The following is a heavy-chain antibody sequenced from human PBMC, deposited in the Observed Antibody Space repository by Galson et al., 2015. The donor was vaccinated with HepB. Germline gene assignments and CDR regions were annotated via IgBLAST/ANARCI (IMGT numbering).Heavy chain of an antibody. J-gene: IGHJ3*01. CDR1: GGSISSYY. CDR2: IYYSGNT. CDR3: ARLGKAGGAFDF. D-gene: IGHD1-26*01. Sequence: SETLSLTCTVSGGSISSYYWSWIRQPPGKGLEWIGYIYYSGNTNYNSSLKSRVTISIDTSKNQFSLKLNSVTAADTAVYYCARLGKAGGAFDFWGPGTMVTVSS. V-gene: IGHV4-59*01.